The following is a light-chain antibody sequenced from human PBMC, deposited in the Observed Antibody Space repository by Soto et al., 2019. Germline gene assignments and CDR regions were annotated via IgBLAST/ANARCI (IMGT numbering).Light chain of an antibody. Sequence: GDRVTITCRASQSISSWLAWYQQKPGKAPKLLIYDASSLESGVPSRFSASGSGTDFSLTIDRLEPEDFAVYYCQHYSTSPPITFGQGTRLEIK. V-gene: IGKV1-5*01. J-gene: IGKJ5*01. CDR1: QSISSW. CDR2: DAS. CDR3: QHYSTSPPIT.